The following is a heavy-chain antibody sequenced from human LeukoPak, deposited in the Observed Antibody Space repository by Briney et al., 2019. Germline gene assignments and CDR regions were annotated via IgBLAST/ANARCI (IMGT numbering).Heavy chain of an antibody. CDR2: FDPEDGET. D-gene: IGHD5-12*01. V-gene: IGHV1-24*01. CDR3: ATPVARNYYFDY. CDR1: GYTLTELS. Sequence: GASVEVSCKVSGYTLTELSMHWVRQAPGKGLEWMGGFDPEDGETIYAQKFQGGVTMTEDTSTDTAYMELSSLRSEDTAVYYCATPVARNYYFDYWGQGTLVTVSS. J-gene: IGHJ4*02.